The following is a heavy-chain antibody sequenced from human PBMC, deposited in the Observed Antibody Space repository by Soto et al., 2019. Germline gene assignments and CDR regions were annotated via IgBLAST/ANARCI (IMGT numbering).Heavy chain of an antibody. Sequence: GGSLRLSCAASGFTFSSYAMHWVRQAPGKGLEWVAVISYDGSNKYYADSVKGRFTISRDNSKNTLYLQMNSLRAEDTAVYYCARDRGEWLVNWFDPWGQGTLVTVSS. V-gene: IGHV3-30-3*01. CDR1: GFTFSSYA. D-gene: IGHD3-3*01. CDR2: ISYDGSNK. CDR3: ARDRGEWLVNWFDP. J-gene: IGHJ5*02.